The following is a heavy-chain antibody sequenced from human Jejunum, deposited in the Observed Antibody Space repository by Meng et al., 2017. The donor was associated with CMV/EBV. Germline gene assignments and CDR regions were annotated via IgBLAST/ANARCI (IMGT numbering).Heavy chain of an antibody. V-gene: IGHV4-39*07. D-gene: IGHD3-10*01. Sequence: GDSFTNRVYYWGWVHQSPKGLDWVASIHYTGGTYYNPSLKSRVTISVDTSKSQFSLELTSVTAADTATYYCVRDRGDGSGSYYDYWGPGTLVTVSS. CDR1: GDSFTNRVYY. CDR3: VRDRGDGSGSYYDY. J-gene: IGHJ4*02. CDR2: IHYTGGT.